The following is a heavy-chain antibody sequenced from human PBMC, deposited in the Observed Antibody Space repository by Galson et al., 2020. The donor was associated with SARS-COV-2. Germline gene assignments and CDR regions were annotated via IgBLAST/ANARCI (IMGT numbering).Heavy chain of an antibody. CDR3: ASRGSGYFSNFDF. CDR2: LYYSGST. CDR1: GDSISNGGFY. Sequence: SETLSLTCSVSGDSISNGGFYWSWFRQHPGKGLECIGFLYYSGSTYYNPSLKSRVTISVDTSKNQFSLKLTSVTGADTAVYYCASRGSGYFSNFDFWGQGTLVTVSS. J-gene: IGHJ4*02. V-gene: IGHV4-31*03. D-gene: IGHD3-3*01.